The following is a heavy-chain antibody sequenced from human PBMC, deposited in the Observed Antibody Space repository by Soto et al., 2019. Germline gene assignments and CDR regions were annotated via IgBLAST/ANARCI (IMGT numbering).Heavy chain of an antibody. CDR1: GYTFTSYG. V-gene: IGHV1-18*04. CDR3: ARGQIQSDFDY. J-gene: IGHJ4*02. D-gene: IGHD3-3*01. Sequence: GASVKVSCKASGYTFTSYGLNWVRQAPGQGLEWMGWITAYNDNTNYAQKVQGRAILNIDTSTTTGYMELRSLRSDDTAVYYCARGQIQSDFDYWGQGTLVTVSS. CDR2: ITAYNDNT.